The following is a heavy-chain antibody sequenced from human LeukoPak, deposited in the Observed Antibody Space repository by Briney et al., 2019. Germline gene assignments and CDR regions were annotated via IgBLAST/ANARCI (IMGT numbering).Heavy chain of an antibody. V-gene: IGHV4-34*01. CDR2: INHSGST. J-gene: IGHJ4*02. CDR3: ARVGIGYYFDY. Sequence: SETLSLTCAVYGGSFSGYYLSWIRQPPGKGLEWIGEINHSGSTNYNPSLKSRVTISVDTSKNQFSLKLSSVTAADTAVYYCARVGIGYYFDYWGQGTLVTVSS. D-gene: IGHD7-27*01. CDR1: GGSFSGYY.